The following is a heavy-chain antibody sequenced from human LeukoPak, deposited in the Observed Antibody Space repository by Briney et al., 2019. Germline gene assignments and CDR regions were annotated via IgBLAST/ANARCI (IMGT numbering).Heavy chain of an antibody. CDR3: VRAYSAYYPFDS. CDR2: IYSSGNT. CDR1: GGSISSYY. J-gene: IGHJ4*02. D-gene: IGHD4-11*01. Sequence: PSETLSLTCTVSGGSISSYYWSWIRQPPGKGLEWIGYIYSSGNTNYNPSLKSRLTISVDTSKNQFSLKLSSVTAADTAVYYCVRAYSAYYPFDSWGQGTLVTVSS. V-gene: IGHV4-59*01.